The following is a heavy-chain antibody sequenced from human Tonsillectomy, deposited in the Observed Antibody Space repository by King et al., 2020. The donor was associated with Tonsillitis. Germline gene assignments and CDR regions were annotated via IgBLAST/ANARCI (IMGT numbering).Heavy chain of an antibody. CDR1: GGSLNNGDYY. CDR3: ARRGPYYYGFDV. Sequence: QLQLQESGPGLVRPSETLSLTCIASGGSLNNGDYYWDWIRQSPGKGLEWIGSIDYRGAASYNPSLQSRVTMSIDTSKNHFSLKVVSVTAADTADYYCARRGPYYYGFDVWGHGTTVTVSS. CDR2: IDYRGAA. D-gene: IGHD3-10*01. V-gene: IGHV4-39*02. J-gene: IGHJ6*02.